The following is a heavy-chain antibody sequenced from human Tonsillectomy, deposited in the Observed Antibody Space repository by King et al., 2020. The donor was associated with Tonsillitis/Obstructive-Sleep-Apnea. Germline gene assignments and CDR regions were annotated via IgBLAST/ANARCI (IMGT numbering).Heavy chain of an antibody. J-gene: IGHJ4*02. CDR3: AKGPYSNYVGGVDY. CDR1: GFTFDDHA. V-gene: IGHV3-9*01. Sequence: VQLVESGGGLVQPGRSLRLSCAASGFTFDDHAMHWVRQALGKGLEWVSGISWNSGSIVYADSVKGRFTISRDNAKNSLYLQMNSLRVEDTAFYYCAKGPYSNYVGGVDYWGQGTLVTVSS. CDR2: ISWNSGSI. D-gene: IGHD4-11*01.